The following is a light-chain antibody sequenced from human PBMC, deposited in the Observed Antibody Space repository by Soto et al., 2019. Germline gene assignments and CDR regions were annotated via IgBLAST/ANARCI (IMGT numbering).Light chain of an antibody. J-gene: IGLJ2*01. CDR2: DVS. V-gene: IGLV2-14*01. Sequence: QSALTQPASVSGSPGQSITISCTGTSSDVGGYNYVSWYQQHPGKAPKLMIYDVSNRPSGVSNRFSGSKSGNTASLTISGLQAEDEADYDCSSYTSSSTRNVVFGGGTQLTVL. CDR3: SSYTSSSTRNVV. CDR1: SSDVGGYNY.